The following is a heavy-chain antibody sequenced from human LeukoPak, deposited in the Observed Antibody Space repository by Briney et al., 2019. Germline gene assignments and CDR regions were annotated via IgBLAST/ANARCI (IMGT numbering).Heavy chain of an antibody. J-gene: IGHJ4*02. D-gene: IGHD4-17*01. CDR1: GYSFATYW. Sequence: GESLKISCKGSGYSFATYWIGWVRQMPGKGLEWMGIIYPGDSDTRYSPSFQGQVTISADKSISTAYLQWSSLKASDTAMYYCARQNGDYVGGFDYWGQGTLVTVSS. CDR3: ARQNGDYVGGFDY. V-gene: IGHV5-51*01. CDR2: IYPGDSDT.